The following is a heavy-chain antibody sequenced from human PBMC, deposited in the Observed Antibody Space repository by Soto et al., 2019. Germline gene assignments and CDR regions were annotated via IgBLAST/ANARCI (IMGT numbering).Heavy chain of an antibody. CDR1: GGSISSGGYY. Sequence: QVQLQESGPGLVKPSQTLSLTCTVSGGSISSGGYYWSWIRQHPGKGMEWIGYIYYIGSTYYNPSLKSRVTKSVDTTKNQFSLKLSSVTAADTAVYYCATYDSSNYYSGSPIGWFDPWGQGTLVTVSS. V-gene: IGHV4-31*03. CDR2: IYYIGST. CDR3: ATYDSSNYYSGSPIGWFDP. D-gene: IGHD3-22*01. J-gene: IGHJ5*02.